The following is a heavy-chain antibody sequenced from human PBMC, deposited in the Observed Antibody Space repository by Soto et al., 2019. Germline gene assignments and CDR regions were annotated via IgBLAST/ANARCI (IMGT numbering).Heavy chain of an antibody. CDR3: AKEDDIVVVPAALDY. CDR1: GFTFSSYG. V-gene: IGHV3-30*18. CDR2: ISYDGSNK. J-gene: IGHJ4*02. Sequence: GGSLRLSCAASGFTFSSYGMHWVRQAPGKGLEWVAVISYDGSNKYYADSVKGRFTISRDNSKNTLYLQMNSLRAEDTAVYYCAKEDDIVVVPAALDYWGQGTLVTVSS. D-gene: IGHD2-2*01.